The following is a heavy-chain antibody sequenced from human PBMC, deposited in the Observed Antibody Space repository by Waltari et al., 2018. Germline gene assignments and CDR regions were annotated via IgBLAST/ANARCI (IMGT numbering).Heavy chain of an antibody. Sequence: QVQLVQSGAEVKKPGSSVKVSCKAPGGTFRSDASRRGRQAPGQGLEWMGGIIPMLGITNYAHKFQGKVTITADESTSTAYMELRSLRSEDTAVYYCARTVTPGDYYYYYMDVWGKGTTVTVSS. CDR3: ARTVTPGDYYYYYMDV. J-gene: IGHJ6*03. D-gene: IGHD4-17*01. CDR2: IIPMLGIT. CDR1: GGTFRSDA. V-gene: IGHV1-69*04.